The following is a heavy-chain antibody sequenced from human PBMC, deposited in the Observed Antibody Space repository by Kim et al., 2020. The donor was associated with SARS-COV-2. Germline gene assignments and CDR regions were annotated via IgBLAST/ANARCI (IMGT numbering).Heavy chain of an antibody. CDR3: ARLPTGYPNWFDP. J-gene: IGHJ5*02. Sequence: SETLSLTCTVSGGSITTTPYNWAWIRQPPGRGLEWLGSINYGGTTYYNPSLNSRVTISADTSKNQFSLRLGSVTAADTALYYCARLPTGYPNWFDPWGQGTLVTVSS. CDR2: INYGGTT. CDR1: GGSITTTPYN. V-gene: IGHV4-39*01. D-gene: IGHD3-9*01.